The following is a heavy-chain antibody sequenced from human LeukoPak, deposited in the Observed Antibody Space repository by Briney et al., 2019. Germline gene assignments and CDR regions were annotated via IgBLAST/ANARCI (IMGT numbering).Heavy chain of an antibody. D-gene: IGHD5-18*01. CDR2: IIPIFGTA. CDR3: ASLGYGYNYYYMDV. V-gene: IGHV1-69*06. J-gene: IGHJ6*03. CDR1: GGTFSSYA. Sequence: SVKVSCKASGGTFSSYAISWVRQAPGQGLEWMGGIIPIFGTANYAQKFQGRVTITADKSTSTAYVELSSLRSEDTAVYYCASLGYGYNYYYMDVWGKGTTVTVSS.